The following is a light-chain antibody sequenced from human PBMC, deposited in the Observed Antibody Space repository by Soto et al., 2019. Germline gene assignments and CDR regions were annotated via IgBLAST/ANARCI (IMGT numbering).Light chain of an antibody. CDR3: QQLTSYPFT. J-gene: IGKJ4*01. CDR1: QGISSY. V-gene: IGKV1-9*01. CDR2: AAS. Sequence: DIQLTQSPSFLSASVGDRVTITCRASQGISSYLAWYHQKPGKAPKLLIYAASTLQSGVPSRFSGSGSGTEFTLTISSLQPEDFATYYCQQLTSYPFTFGGGTKVDIK.